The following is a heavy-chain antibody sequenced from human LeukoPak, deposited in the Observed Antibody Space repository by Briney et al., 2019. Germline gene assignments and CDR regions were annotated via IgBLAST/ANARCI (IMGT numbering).Heavy chain of an antibody. CDR1: GCTFSSYA. Sequence: GGSLRLSCAASGCTFSSYAMSWVRQAPGKGLEWVSTSDGTGGTTYYADSVKGRFTISRYNSRNTLYLQMNSLRAEGMAVLYCAKAQPLHRSGPFDYWGQGTLVTVSS. CDR2: SDGTGGTT. V-gene: IGHV3-23*01. J-gene: IGHJ4*02. CDR3: AKAQPLHRSGPFDY. D-gene: IGHD3-10*01.